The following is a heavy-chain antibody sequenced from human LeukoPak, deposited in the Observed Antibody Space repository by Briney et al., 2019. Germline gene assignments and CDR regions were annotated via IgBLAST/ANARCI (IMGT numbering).Heavy chain of an antibody. CDR1: GFTFSSYS. CDR2: ISGSSSYI. J-gene: IGHJ4*02. Sequence: TGGSLRLSCAASGFTFSSYSMNGVRQAPGKGLEWVSCISGSSSYIYYADSVKGRFTISRDNAKNSLSLQMNSLRAEDTAVYYCAIQIQAFDYWGQGTLVTVSS. V-gene: IGHV3-21*01. CDR3: AIQIQAFDY.